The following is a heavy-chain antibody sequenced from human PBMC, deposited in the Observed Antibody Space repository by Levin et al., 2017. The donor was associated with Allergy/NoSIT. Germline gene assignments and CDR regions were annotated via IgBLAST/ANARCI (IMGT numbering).Heavy chain of an antibody. V-gene: IGHV3-30*18. J-gene: IGHJ4*02. Sequence: GGSLRLSCAASGFTFSSYGMHWVRQAPGKGLEWVAVISYDGSNKYYADSVKGRFTISRDNSKNTLYLQMNSLRAEDTAVYYCAKDLGSSGWYLDYWGQGTLVTVSS. CDR1: GFTFSSYG. CDR2: ISYDGSNK. D-gene: IGHD6-19*01. CDR3: AKDLGSSGWYLDY.